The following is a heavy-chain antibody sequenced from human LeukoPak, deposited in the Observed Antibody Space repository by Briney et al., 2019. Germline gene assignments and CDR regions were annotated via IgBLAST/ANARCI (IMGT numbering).Heavy chain of an antibody. CDR2: IWYDGSNK. V-gene: IGHV3-33*01. CDR1: GFTFSSYG. CDR3: ARGPTYYDSSGYPEDY. Sequence: GRSLRLSCAASGFTFSSYGMHWVRQAPGKGLEWVAVIWYDGSNKYYADSVKGRFTISRDNSKNTLYLQMNSLRAEDTAVYYCARGPTYYDSSGYPEDYWGQGTLVTVSS. D-gene: IGHD3-22*01. J-gene: IGHJ4*02.